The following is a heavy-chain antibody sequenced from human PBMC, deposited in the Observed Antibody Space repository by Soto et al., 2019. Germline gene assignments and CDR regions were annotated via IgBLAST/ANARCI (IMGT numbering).Heavy chain of an antibody. V-gene: IGHV4-4*02. CDR3: AIGFD. J-gene: IGHJ3*02. CDR1: GGSISTTNW. CDR2: ILHSGST. Sequence: VQLQESGPGLVKPSGTRSLTCTVSGGSISTTNWWSWVRQSPGKGLEWIGEILHSGSTNYKPSLKSRVSRSIYKSKNQLSLCLSSVTAADTAVYYCAIGFD.